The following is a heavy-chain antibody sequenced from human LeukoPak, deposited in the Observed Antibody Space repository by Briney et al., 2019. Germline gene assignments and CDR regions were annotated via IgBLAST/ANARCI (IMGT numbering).Heavy chain of an antibody. D-gene: IGHD3-22*01. Sequence: GGSLRLSCAASGFTFTNYNMNWVRQAPGKGLEWVSSISSSSDYIYYADSVKGRFTISRDNAKNPLYLQMNSLRAEDTAVYYCARDRSYYDSSGGYWGQGTLVTVSS. CDR3: ARDRSYYDSSGGY. CDR1: GFTFTNYN. V-gene: IGHV3-21*01. J-gene: IGHJ4*02. CDR2: ISSSSDYI.